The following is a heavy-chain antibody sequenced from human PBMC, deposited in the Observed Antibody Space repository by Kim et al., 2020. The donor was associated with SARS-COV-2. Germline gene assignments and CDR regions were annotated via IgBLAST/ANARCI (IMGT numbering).Heavy chain of an antibody. CDR2: INAGNGNT. Sequence: ASVKVSCKASGYTFTSYAMHWVRQAPGQRLEWMGWINAGNGNTKYSQKFQGRVTITRDTSASTAYMELSSLRSEDTAVYYCAREGRIAAGAFDIWGQGTMVTVSS. J-gene: IGHJ3*02. CDR3: AREGRIAAGAFDI. V-gene: IGHV1-3*01. D-gene: IGHD6-13*01. CDR1: GYTFTSYA.